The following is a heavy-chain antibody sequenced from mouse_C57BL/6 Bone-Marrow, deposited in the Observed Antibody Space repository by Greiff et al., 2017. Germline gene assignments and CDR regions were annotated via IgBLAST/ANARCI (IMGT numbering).Heavy chain of an antibody. D-gene: IGHD2-1*01. J-gene: IGHJ2*01. CDR3: ARGAIYGNSFDY. CDR2: ISNLAYSI. V-gene: IGHV5-15*01. Sequence: DVMLVESGGGLVQPGGSLKLSCAASGFTFSDYGMAWVRQAPRKGPEWVAFISNLAYSIYYADTVTGRFTISRENAKNTLYLEMSSLRSEDTAMYYCARGAIYGNSFDYWGQGTTLTVSS. CDR1: GFTFSDYG.